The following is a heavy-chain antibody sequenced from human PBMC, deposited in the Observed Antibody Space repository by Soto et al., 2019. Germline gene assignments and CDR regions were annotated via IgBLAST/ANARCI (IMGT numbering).Heavy chain of an antibody. CDR3: ASYIPTVPPRPYDY. CDR2: ISGSGDDI. J-gene: IGHJ4*02. CDR1: KFTLSSYA. V-gene: IGHV3-23*01. D-gene: IGHD4-17*01. Sequence: GGSLRLSSAASKFTLSSYAISWVRQTSGKGLEWVSAISGSGDDIYYPDSVKGRFIISRDNSKNTLYLQMNSLRAEDTALYYCASYIPTVPPRPYDYWGQGTVVTVSS.